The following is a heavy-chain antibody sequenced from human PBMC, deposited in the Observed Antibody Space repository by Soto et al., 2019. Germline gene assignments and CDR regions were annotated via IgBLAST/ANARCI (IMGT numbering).Heavy chain of an antibody. CDR1: GGTFSSYA. Sequence: GASVKVSCKASGGTFSSYAISWVRQAPGQGLEWMGGIIPIFGTANYAQKFQGRVTITADESTSTAYMELSSLRSEDTAVYYCARDRHRDWTFDPWGQGTLVTVSS. V-gene: IGHV1-69*13. CDR2: IIPIFGTA. D-gene: IGHD2-21*01. J-gene: IGHJ5*02. CDR3: ARDRHRDWTFDP.